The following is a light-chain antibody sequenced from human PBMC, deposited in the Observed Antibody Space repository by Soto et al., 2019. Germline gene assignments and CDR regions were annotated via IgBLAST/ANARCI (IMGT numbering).Light chain of an antibody. V-gene: IGKV4-1*01. Sequence: DIVMTQSPDSLAVSLGERATINCKSIQSVLYSSTNNTYLAWYQQQPGQPPPMPIYWASTRESGVPERFSGSGSGTDFTVNILSLQAADGAVYDSPQYYITPPAFGQGNPLQVK. J-gene: IGKJ2*01. CDR3: PQYYITPPA. CDR2: WAS. CDR1: QSVLYSSTNNTY.